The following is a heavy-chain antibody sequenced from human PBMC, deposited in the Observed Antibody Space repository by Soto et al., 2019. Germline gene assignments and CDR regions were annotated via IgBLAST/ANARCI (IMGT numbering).Heavy chain of an antibody. CDR1: GFTFSDYY. J-gene: IGHJ1*01. V-gene: IGHV3-11*06. CDR2: ISSSSSYT. CDR3: ARDVSSGWYWEYFQN. Sequence: PGGSLRLSCAASGFTFSDYYMSWIRQAPGKGLEWVSYISSSSSYTNYADSVKGRFTISRDNAKNSLYLQMNSLRAEDTAVYYCARDVSSGWYWEYFQNWGQGTLVTVSS. D-gene: IGHD6-19*01.